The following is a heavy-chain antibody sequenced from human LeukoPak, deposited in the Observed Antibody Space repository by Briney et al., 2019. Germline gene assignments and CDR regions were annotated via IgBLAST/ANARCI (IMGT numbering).Heavy chain of an antibody. Sequence: SETLSLTCAVSGYSISSGYYWGWIRQPPGKGLEWIGSIYHSGSTYYNPSLKSRVTISVGTSKNQFSLKLSSVTAADTAVYYCERGDTAMAHYFTTGAREPWSPSPQ. V-gene: IGHV4-38-2*01. CDR1: GYSISSGYY. CDR2: IYHSGST. D-gene: IGHD5-18*01. J-gene: IGHJ4*02. CDR3: ERGDTAMAHYFTT.